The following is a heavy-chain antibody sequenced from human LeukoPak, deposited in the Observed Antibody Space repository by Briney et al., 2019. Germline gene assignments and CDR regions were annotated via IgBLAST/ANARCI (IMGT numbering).Heavy chain of an antibody. Sequence: GGSLRLSCAASGFTFSSYSMNWVRQAPGKGLEWVSSISSSSYIYYADSVKGRFTISRDNAKNSLYLQMNSLRAEDTAVYYCARDEYDILTGYILNYFDYWGQGTLVTVSS. J-gene: IGHJ4*02. CDR3: ARDEYDILTGYILNYFDY. D-gene: IGHD3-9*01. V-gene: IGHV3-21*01. CDR2: ISSSSYI. CDR1: GFTFSSYS.